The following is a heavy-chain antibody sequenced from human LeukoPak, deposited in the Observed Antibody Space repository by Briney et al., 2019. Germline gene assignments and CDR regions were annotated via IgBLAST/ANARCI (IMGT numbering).Heavy chain of an antibody. CDR1: GFTFSSYW. V-gene: IGHV3-74*01. CDR2: INSDARNT. Sequence: GGSLRLSCAASGFTFSSYWMYWVRQAPGKGLVWVSRINSDARNTNYADSVQGRFTISRDNAKNTLYLQMNSLRVEDTAVYYCASGIGVGDSFDVWGQGTMVTVSS. J-gene: IGHJ3*01. CDR3: ASGIGVGDSFDV. D-gene: IGHD3-3*01.